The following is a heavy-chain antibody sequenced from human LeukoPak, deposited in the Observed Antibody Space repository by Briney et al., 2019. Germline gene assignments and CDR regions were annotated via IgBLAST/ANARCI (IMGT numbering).Heavy chain of an antibody. D-gene: IGHD2-2*01. Sequence: SETLSLTCTVSGGSISSYYWSWIRQPPGKGLEWIGYIYYRGSTNYNPSLKSRVTISVDTSKNQFSLKLSSVTAADTAVYYCARGVSVPAALFFWYFDLWGRGTLVTVSS. J-gene: IGHJ2*01. CDR1: GGSISSYY. CDR2: IYYRGST. V-gene: IGHV4-59*01. CDR3: ARGVSVPAALFFWYFDL.